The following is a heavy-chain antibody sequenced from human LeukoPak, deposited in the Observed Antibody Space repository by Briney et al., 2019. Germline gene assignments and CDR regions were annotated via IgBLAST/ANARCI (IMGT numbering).Heavy chain of an antibody. Sequence: GGSLRLSCAASGFTFSSYEMNWVRLAQGPGQERVSYISGNGSPIYYADSVKRRFTISRDNSKNSLFLQLISLRADDTAVYYSARDPEFSYGYYFDYWGQGTLVTVSS. CDR3: ARDPEFSYGYYFDY. CDR1: GFTFSSYE. J-gene: IGHJ4*02. CDR2: ISGNGSPI. V-gene: IGHV3-48*03. D-gene: IGHD5-18*01.